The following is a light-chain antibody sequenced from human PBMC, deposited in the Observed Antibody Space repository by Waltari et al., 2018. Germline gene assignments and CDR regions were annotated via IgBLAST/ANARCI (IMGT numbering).Light chain of an antibody. CDR1: QSVSSN. J-gene: IGKJ4*01. CDR3: QQYHAWPPLT. Sequence: EIVMTQSPATLSVSQGERAALSCRASQSVSSNLAWYQQRPGQAPRLLIYAASTRATGIPGRFSGSGSGTEFTLTISSLQSEDFAVYYCQQYHAWPPLTFGGGTKVEIK. CDR2: AAS. V-gene: IGKV3-15*01.